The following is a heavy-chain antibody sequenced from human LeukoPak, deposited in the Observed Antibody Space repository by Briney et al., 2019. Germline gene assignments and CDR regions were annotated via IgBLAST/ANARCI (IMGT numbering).Heavy chain of an antibody. CDR1: GYSFTSYW. D-gene: IGHD3-22*01. CDR3: ARHSFDSSGYYSSFDY. J-gene: IGHJ4*02. Sequence: GESLKISCKGSGYSFTSYWIGWVRQMPGKGLEWMGIIYPGDSDTRYSPSFQGQVTISADKSISTAYLQWSSLKASDTAMYYCARHSFDSSGYYSSFDYWGQGTLVTVSS. CDR2: IYPGDSDT. V-gene: IGHV5-51*01.